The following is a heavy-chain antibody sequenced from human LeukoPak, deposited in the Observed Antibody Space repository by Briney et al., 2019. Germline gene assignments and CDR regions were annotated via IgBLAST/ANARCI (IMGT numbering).Heavy chain of an antibody. Sequence: GGSLRLSCVASGFTFSIYWMSWVRQAPGKGLEWVANIKEDGSEKYYVDSVKGRFTISRDNAKNSLYPQMSSLRAEDTAVYYCARGGSWFAPWGQGTLVTVSS. CDR1: GFTFSIYW. CDR2: IKEDGSEK. CDR3: ARGGSWFAP. D-gene: IGHD3-10*01. J-gene: IGHJ5*02. V-gene: IGHV3-7*01.